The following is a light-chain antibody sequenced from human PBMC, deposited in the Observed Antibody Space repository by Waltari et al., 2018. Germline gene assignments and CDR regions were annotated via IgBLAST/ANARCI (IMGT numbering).Light chain of an antibody. V-gene: IGKV3-11*01. CDR2: DAS. Sequence: EVVLTQSPATLSLSPGERATLSCRASHSISKFLAWYQQRPGQAPRLLLSDASDRPPGIPARFSGSGSGTDFTLTISSLEPEDFAVYYCQQRTDWLWTFGQGTKVEIK. CDR1: HSISKF. CDR3: QQRTDWLWT. J-gene: IGKJ1*01.